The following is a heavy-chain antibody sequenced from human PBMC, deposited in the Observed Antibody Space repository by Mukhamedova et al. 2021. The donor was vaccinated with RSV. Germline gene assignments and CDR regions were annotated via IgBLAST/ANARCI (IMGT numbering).Heavy chain of an antibody. V-gene: IGHV3-21*01. CDR2: ISSSSSYI. D-gene: IGHD2-2*02. J-gene: IGHJ4*02. CDR3: ARGGPVVPAAIGDY. Sequence: GLEWVSSISSSSSYIYYADSVKGRFTISRDNAKNSLYLQMNSLRAEDTAVYYCARGGPVVPAAIGDYWGQGTLVTVSS.